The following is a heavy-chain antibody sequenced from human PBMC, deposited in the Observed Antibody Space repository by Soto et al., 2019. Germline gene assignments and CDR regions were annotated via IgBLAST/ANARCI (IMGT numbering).Heavy chain of an antibody. J-gene: IGHJ6*02. CDR2: IDPSDSYT. CDR1: GYSFSSYW. V-gene: IGHV5-10-1*01. Sequence: PGESLKISCKGSGYSFSSYWITWVRQLPGKGLEWMGRIDPSDSYTNYSPSFQGHVTISVDKSISTAYLQWNSLKASDSATYYCARQDETSREDYYGMDVWGQGTTVTVSS. CDR3: ARQDETSREDYYGMDV.